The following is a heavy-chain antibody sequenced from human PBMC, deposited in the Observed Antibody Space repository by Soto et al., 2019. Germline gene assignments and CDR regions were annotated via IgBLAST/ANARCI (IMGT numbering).Heavy chain of an antibody. D-gene: IGHD1-26*01. V-gene: IGHV4-59*08. CDR3: ARQGGWFDP. CDR2: IYYSGST. Sequence: QVQLQESGPGLVKPSETLSLTCTVSGGSIRSYYWSWIRQPPGKGLEWIGSIYYSGSTNYKPSLTSRVTISVHTPKNHFSLKLNSVTAADTAVYYCARQGGWFDPWGQGTLVTVSS. J-gene: IGHJ5*02. CDR1: GGSIRSYY.